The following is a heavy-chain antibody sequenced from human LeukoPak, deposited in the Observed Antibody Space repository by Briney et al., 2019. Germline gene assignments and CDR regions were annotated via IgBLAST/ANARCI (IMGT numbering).Heavy chain of an antibody. Sequence: GESLKISCRGSGYIFTNYWIGWVRQMPGKGLEWMGIVYPGDSDTRYSPSFQGQVTISADKSISTAYLQWSSLKASDTAMYYCARPGSYNEAPDYWGQGTLVTVSS. D-gene: IGHD1-14*01. CDR1: GYIFTNYW. CDR2: VYPGDSDT. CDR3: ARPGSYNEAPDY. V-gene: IGHV5-51*01. J-gene: IGHJ4*02.